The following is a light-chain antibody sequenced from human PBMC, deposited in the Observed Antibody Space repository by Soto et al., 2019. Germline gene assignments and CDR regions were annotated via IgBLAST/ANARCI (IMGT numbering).Light chain of an antibody. Sequence: QSALTQPASVSGSPGQSITVSCPGTSSDVGVYTHVAWYHQHPGKVPKLINFEVSNRPSGVSNRFSGSKSGNTASLTIAGLQAEDEADYHCSSYTTGSTLYVFGGGTKVTVL. V-gene: IGLV2-14*01. CDR2: EVS. CDR1: SSDVGVYTH. J-gene: IGLJ1*01. CDR3: SSYTTGSTLYV.